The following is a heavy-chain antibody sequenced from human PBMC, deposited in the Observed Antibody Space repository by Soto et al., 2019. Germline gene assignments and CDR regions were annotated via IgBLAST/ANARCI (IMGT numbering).Heavy chain of an antibody. V-gene: IGHV4-31*03. J-gene: IGHJ3*02. CDR3: ARYLRRAHDAFDI. Sequence: SETLYLTCTVSGGSISSGGYYWSWIRQHPGKGLEWIGYIYYSGSTYYNPSLKGRVTITVDTSRNQFSLKLSSVTAADTAVYYCARYLRRAHDAFDIWGQGTMVTVSS. CDR2: IYYSGST. CDR1: GGSISSGGYY.